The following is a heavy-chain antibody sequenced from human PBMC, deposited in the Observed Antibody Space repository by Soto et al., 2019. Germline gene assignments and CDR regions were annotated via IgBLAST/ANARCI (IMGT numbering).Heavy chain of an antibody. J-gene: IGHJ4*02. V-gene: IGHV4-59*01. CDR2: IYYSGST. CDR1: GGYIRSYF. Sequence: SETLSLTCTVSGGYIRSYFWNWIRQPPGKGLEWIGYIYYSGSTDYNPSLKSRVTMSVDTSKNQFSLKLSSVTAADTAVYYCARNGYGSDYWGQGTLVTVSS. CDR3: ARNGYGSDY. D-gene: IGHD3-10*01.